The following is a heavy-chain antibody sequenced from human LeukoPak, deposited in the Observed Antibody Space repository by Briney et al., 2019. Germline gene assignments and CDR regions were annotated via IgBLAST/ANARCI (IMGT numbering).Heavy chain of an antibody. CDR2: ISYDGSNK. CDR1: GFTFSSYG. D-gene: IGHD3-22*01. CDR3: AKDLPYYDSSGSPDY. V-gene: IGHV3-30*18. Sequence: GGSLGLSCAASGFTFSSYGMHWVRQAPGKGLEWVAVISYDGSNKYYADSVKGRFTISRDNSKNTLYLQMNSLRAEDTAVYYCAKDLPYYDSSGSPDYWGQGTLVTVSS. J-gene: IGHJ4*02.